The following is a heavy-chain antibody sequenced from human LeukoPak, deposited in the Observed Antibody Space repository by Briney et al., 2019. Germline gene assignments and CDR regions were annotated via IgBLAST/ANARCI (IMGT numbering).Heavy chain of an antibody. D-gene: IGHD6-19*01. V-gene: IGHV3-74*01. Sequence: GGSLRLSCAASGFTFSDTWMHWVRQAPGEGLVWVSRIRSDGSDTRYAESVKGRFTICRDNAKNTLYLQMNSLRAEDTAVYYCARDGEWLDFDYWGQGTLATVSS. CDR3: ARDGEWLDFDY. CDR2: IRSDGSDT. J-gene: IGHJ4*02. CDR1: GFTFSDTW.